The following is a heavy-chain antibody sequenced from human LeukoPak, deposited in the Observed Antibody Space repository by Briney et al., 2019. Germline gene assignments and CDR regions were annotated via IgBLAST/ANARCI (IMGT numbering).Heavy chain of an antibody. D-gene: IGHD6-19*01. V-gene: IGHV3-7*01. CDR1: GFTFSSYW. CDR3: ARDQVAVAANYYYYGMDV. Sequence: GGSLRLSCAASGFTFSSYWMSWVRQAPGKGPEWVANIKQDGSEKYYVDSVKGRFTISRDNAKNSLYLQMNSLRAEDTAVYYCARDQVAVAANYYYYGMDVWGQGTTVTVSS. CDR2: IKQDGSEK. J-gene: IGHJ6*02.